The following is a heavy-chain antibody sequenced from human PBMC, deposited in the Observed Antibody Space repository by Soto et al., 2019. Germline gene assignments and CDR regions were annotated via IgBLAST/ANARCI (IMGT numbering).Heavy chain of an antibody. CDR1: GGSISSGGYY. CDR2: IYYSGST. Sequence: ASETLSLTCTVSGGSISSGGYYWSWIRQHPGKGLEWIGYIYYSGSTYYNPSLKSRVTISVDTSKNQFSLKLSSVTAADTAVYYCARARVEMATMNWFDPWGQGTL. CDR3: ARARVEMATMNWFDP. D-gene: IGHD5-12*01. V-gene: IGHV4-31*03. J-gene: IGHJ5*02.